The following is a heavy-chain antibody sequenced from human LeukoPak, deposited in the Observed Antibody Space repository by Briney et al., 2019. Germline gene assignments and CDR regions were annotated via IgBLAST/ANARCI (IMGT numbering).Heavy chain of an antibody. CDR1: GGSFSGYY. V-gene: IGHV4-34*01. CDR2: INHSGST. Sequence: SETLSLTCAVYGGSFSGYYWSWIRQPPGKGLEWIGEINHSGSTNYNPSLKSRVTISVDTSKNQFSLKLSSVTAADTAVYYCARGVFYYDSSPWFDPWGQGTLVTVSS. D-gene: IGHD3-22*01. J-gene: IGHJ5*02. CDR3: ARGVFYYDSSPWFDP.